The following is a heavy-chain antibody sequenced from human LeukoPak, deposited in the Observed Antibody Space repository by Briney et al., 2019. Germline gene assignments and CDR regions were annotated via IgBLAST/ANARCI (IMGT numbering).Heavy chain of an antibody. Sequence: ASVKVSCKVSGYTLTELSMHWVRQAPGKGLEWMGGFDPEDGETIYAQKFQGRVTMTEDTSTDTAYMELSSLRSEDTAVYYCARMKGSRRYFDYWGQGTLVTVSS. CDR1: GYTLTELS. CDR2: FDPEDGET. V-gene: IGHV1-24*01. D-gene: IGHD2/OR15-2a*01. J-gene: IGHJ4*02. CDR3: ARMKGSRRYFDY.